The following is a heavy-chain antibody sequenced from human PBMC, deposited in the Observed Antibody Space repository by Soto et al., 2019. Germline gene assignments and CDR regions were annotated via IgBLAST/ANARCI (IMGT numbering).Heavy chain of an antibody. Sequence: EVQLVESGGGLVQPGGSVRLSCAASGFTFSSYGMHWVRQAPGKGLEYVSAITGNGGSTYYANSVKGRFTISRDNSKNTLYLQMGSLRGDDMAVYYCARGRKDDYGDPGDFDYWGQGTLVTVSS. CDR3: ARGRKDDYGDPGDFDY. CDR2: ITGNGGST. CDR1: GFTFSSYG. V-gene: IGHV3-64*01. J-gene: IGHJ4*02. D-gene: IGHD4-17*01.